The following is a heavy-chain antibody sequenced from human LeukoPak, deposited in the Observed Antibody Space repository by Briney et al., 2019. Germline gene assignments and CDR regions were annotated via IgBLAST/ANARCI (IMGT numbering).Heavy chain of an antibody. V-gene: IGHV4-59*01. D-gene: IGHD2-2*01. J-gene: IGHJ5*02. CDR3: ARHLGYCSTTSCYPWFDP. Sequence: SETLSLTCTASGGSISSYYWSGIRQPPGKGLEWIGYIYYSGSTNYNPYLKSRVIISVDTSKNQFSLKLSSVTAADTAVYYCARHLGYCSTTSCYPWFDPWGQGTLVTVSS. CDR2: IYYSGST. CDR1: GGSISSYY.